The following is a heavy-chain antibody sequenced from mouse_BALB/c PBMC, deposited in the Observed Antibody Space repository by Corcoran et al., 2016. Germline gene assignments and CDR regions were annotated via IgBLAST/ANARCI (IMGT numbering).Heavy chain of an antibody. Sequence: LVKTGASVKISCKASGYSFTCYYMHWVKQSHGKSLEWIGYISCYNGATSYNQKFKGKATFTVDTSSSTAYMQFNSLTSEDSAVYYCARWNGEVRRWYFDVWGAGTTVTVSS. D-gene: IGHD2-14*01. CDR1: GYSFTCYY. V-gene: IGHV1S34*01. J-gene: IGHJ1*01. CDR3: ARWNGEVRRWYFDV. CDR2: ISCYNGAT.